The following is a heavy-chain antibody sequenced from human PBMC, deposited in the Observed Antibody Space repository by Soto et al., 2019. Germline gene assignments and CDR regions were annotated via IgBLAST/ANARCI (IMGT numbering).Heavy chain of an antibody. V-gene: IGHV1-24*01. J-gene: IGHJ4*02. CDR1: GYTLTELS. CDR3: ARDSLWFGEPLLSGFDY. D-gene: IGHD3-10*01. Sequence: ASVKVSCKVSGYTLTELSMHWVRQAPGKGLEWMGGFDPEDGETIYAQKFQGRVTMTEDTSTDTAYMELNSLRAEDTAVYYFARDSLWFGEPLLSGFDYWGQGTLVTVSS. CDR2: FDPEDGET.